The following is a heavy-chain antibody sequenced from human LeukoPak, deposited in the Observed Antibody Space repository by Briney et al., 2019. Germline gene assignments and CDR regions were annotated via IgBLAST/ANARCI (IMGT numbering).Heavy chain of an antibody. V-gene: IGHV1-8*01. CDR2: MNPNSGNT. CDR1: GYTLTSYD. D-gene: IGHD3-22*01. Sequence: ASVKVSCKASGYTLTSYDINWVRQATGQGLEWMGWMNPNSGNTGYAQKFQGRVTMTRNTSISTAYMELSSLRSEDTAVYYCARGPYDSSGYYWVASYYYYGMDVWGQGTTVTVSS. CDR3: ARGPYDSSGYYWVASYYYYGMDV. J-gene: IGHJ6*02.